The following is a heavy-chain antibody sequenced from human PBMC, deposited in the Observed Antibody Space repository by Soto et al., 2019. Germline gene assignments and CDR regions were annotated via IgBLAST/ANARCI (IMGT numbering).Heavy chain of an antibody. CDR3: ASKTAGWEHQYFVY. CDR1: GFTFSNFG. Sequence: QVRLVESGGGLVQPGRSLRLSCAASGFTFSNFGMHWVRHTPGRGLEWVADISDDGIEKNYADSVKGRFTISRDKYKDTLYFQVSSQKLKDTAVYYCASKTAGWEHQYFVYWGQGTLVTVSS. J-gene: IGHJ4*02. D-gene: IGHD1-26*01. V-gene: IGHV3-30*03. CDR2: ISDDGIEK.